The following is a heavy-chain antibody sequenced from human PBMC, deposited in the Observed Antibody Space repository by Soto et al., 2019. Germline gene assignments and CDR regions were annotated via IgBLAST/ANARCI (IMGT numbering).Heavy chain of an antibody. CDR2: ISGSGGTT. Sequence: EVQLLESGGGLVQPGGSLRLSCAASGFTFSSYAMSWVRQAPGKGLEWVSAISGSGGTTYYADSVKGRFTISRDNSKNTLYLQMNSLRAEDTAVYYCARTYYYGSGSYPRFDPWGQGTLVTASS. CDR1: GFTFSSYA. J-gene: IGHJ5*02. D-gene: IGHD3-10*01. CDR3: ARTYYYGSGSYPRFDP. V-gene: IGHV3-23*01.